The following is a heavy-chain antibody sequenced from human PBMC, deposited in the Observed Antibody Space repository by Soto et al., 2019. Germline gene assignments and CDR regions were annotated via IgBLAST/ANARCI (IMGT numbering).Heavy chain of an antibody. CDR3: ARGIRFLDGLFNHDDFDL. CDR1: GRSNSSYY. J-gene: IGHJ3*01. CDR2: IDSSGST. D-gene: IGHD3-3*01. V-gene: IGHV4-4*07. Sequence: QVQLQESGPGLVKPSETLSLTCTVSGRSNSSYYWSWIRQPAGRQLAWIGHIDSSGSTNYNPPLKTRVTDTVVTSKLQGPLKLDSGTAADTAVYYCARGIRFLDGLFNHDDFDLWGQGTMVTVSS.